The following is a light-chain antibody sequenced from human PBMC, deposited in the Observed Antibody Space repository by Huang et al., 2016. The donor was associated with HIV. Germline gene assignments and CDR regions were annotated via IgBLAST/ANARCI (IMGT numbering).Light chain of an antibody. Sequence: DIQMTQSPSSLSASVGDRVTITCRASQRISTYLNWYKQKPGKAPTLLIFAASTLQSGVPSTFSGSGSGTDFTLTISSLQPEDFATYYCQQTYSTAITFGQGTRLEIK. CDR2: AAS. V-gene: IGKV1-39*01. J-gene: IGKJ5*01. CDR1: QRISTY. CDR3: QQTYSTAIT.